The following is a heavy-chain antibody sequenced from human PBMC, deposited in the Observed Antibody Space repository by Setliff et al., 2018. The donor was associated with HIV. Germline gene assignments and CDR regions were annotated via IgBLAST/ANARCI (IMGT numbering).Heavy chain of an antibody. V-gene: IGHV1-8*01. CDR3: ATARRDYYERGRGSHYYIDV. D-gene: IGHD3-22*01. CDR1: EYSFTSYD. CDR2: LNPNSHNT. Sequence: ASVKVSCKPSEYSFTSYDINWVRQATGQGLEWMGWLNPNSHNTGYAQKFRGRVAMTWDTSISTAYMGLSNLKSEDTAVYYCATARRDYYERGRGSHYYIDVWGKGNTVTVSS. J-gene: IGHJ6*03.